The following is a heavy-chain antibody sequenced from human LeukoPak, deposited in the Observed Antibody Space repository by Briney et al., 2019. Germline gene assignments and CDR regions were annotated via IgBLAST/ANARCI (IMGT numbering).Heavy chain of an antibody. V-gene: IGHV3-9*01. D-gene: IGHD6-6*01. J-gene: IGHJ5*02. CDR3: AKGVSSSVIDWFDP. CDR2: ISWNSGSI. CDR1: GFTFDDYA. Sequence: GGSLRLSCAASGFTFDDYAMPWVRLTPGKGLEWVSGISWNSGSIEYADSVKGRFTISRDNAKNSLHLQMYSLRAEDTAFYYCAKGVSSSVIDWFDPWGQGTLVTVSS.